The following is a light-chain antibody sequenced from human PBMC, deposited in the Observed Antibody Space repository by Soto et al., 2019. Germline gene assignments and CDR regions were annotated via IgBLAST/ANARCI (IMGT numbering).Light chain of an antibody. V-gene: IGKV1-6*01. J-gene: IGKJ1*01. CDR1: QDIIDD. CDR2: AAS. CDR3: LQDYDFPRT. Sequence: IQMTQSPSSLPASVGDTFTITCRSIQDIIDDLTLYQQKGGKAPKLLIYAASRLQGGVPSRFSGSLSGTDFTLTISSLQPEDFATYYCLQDYDFPRTFGQGTKVDIK.